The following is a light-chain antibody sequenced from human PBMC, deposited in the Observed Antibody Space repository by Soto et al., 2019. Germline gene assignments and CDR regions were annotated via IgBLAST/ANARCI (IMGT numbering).Light chain of an antibody. J-gene: IGKJ4*01. V-gene: IGKV3-11*01. CDR3: QQYDKSLPPVT. Sequence: EIVLTQSPATLSLSPGERATLSCRASQSVSNYLAWYQQKPGQAPRLLIYDASDRATGIPARFSGSGSGTDFTLTISSLEPEDFAVYYCQQYDKSLPPVTFGGGTKVEI. CDR2: DAS. CDR1: QSVSNY.